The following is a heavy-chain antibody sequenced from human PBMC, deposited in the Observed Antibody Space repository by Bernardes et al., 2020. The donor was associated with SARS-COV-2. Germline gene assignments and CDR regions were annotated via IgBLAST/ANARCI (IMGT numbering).Heavy chain of an antibody. CDR2: ISGSGGST. Sequence: GGSLRLSCAASGFTFSIYAITWVRQAPGKGLEWVSAISGSGGSTYYADSVKGRFTISRDNSKNTLYLQMNSLRAEDTAVYYCAKDPYYDFWSGYYLDYWGQGTLVTVSS. CDR3: AKDPYYDFWSGYYLDY. V-gene: IGHV3-23*01. CDR1: GFTFSIYA. J-gene: IGHJ4*02. D-gene: IGHD3-3*01.